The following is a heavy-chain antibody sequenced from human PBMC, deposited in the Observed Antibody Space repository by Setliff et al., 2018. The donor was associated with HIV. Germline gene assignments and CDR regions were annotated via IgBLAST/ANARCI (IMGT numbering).Heavy chain of an antibody. Sequence: ASVKVSCKASGYTFTSYAMHWVRQAPGQRLEWMGWINAGNGNTKFSQKFQGRVTITRDTSATTAYMELSSLRSEDTAVYYCARGFSVYSSSDPLLNWFDPWGQGTPVTVSS. CDR1: GYTFTSYA. D-gene: IGHD6-6*01. V-gene: IGHV1-3*01. CDR3: ARGFSVYSSSDPLLNWFDP. J-gene: IGHJ5*02. CDR2: INAGNGNT.